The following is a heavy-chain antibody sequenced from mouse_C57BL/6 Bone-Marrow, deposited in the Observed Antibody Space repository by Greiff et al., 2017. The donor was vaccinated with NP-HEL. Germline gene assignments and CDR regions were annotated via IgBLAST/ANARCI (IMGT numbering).Heavy chain of an antibody. CDR1: GFTFTNTY. V-gene: IGHV14-3*01. D-gene: IGHD1-1*01. Sequence: VQLQQSVAELVRPGASVKLSCTASGFTFTNTYIHWVKQRPAQGLEWIGKIDPAHCTTKYAPKFQGKATITADTSSNTAYLQLSRLTSEDTAIYYCARSHYYCSNYYFDDWGQGTTLTVSS. J-gene: IGHJ2*01. CDR3: ARSHYYCSNYYFDD. CDR2: IDPAHCTT.